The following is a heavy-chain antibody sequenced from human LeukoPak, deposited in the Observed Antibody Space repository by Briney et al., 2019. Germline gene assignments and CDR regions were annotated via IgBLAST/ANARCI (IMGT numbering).Heavy chain of an antibody. J-gene: IGHJ3*02. CDR3: ARDPKWRATTGTTAAFDI. V-gene: IGHV4-4*02. CDR1: GGSISSTNW. CDR2: IYYSGST. D-gene: IGHD1-1*01. Sequence: TSGTLSLTCGVSGGSISSTNWWSWVRQPPGKGLEWIGYIYYSGSTNYNPSLKSRVTISLDTSGNQFSLKLTSVTAADTAVYYCARDPKWRATTGTTAAFDIWGQGTMVTVSS.